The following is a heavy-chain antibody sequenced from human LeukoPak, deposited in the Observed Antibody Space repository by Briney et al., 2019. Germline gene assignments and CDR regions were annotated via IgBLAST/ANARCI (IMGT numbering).Heavy chain of an antibody. Sequence: KPSGTLSLTCTVSGGSISGYYWSWIRQPPGKGLGWIGYIYYSGSTKYNPSLKSRVTMSVDTSRDQFSLKLSSVTAADTAVYYCARGGLENGYHSNDGFDIWGQGTMVTVSS. CDR2: IYYSGST. V-gene: IGHV4-59*01. D-gene: IGHD3-22*01. CDR3: ARGGLENGYHSNDGFDI. CDR1: GGSISGYY. J-gene: IGHJ3*02.